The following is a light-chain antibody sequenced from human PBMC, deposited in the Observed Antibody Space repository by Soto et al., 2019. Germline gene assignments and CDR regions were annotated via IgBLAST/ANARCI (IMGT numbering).Light chain of an antibody. J-gene: IGKJ4*01. CDR3: QQRSNWPPKLT. CDR2: DAS. CDR1: QSVSSY. Sequence: EIVLTQSPATLSLSPGERATLSCRASQSVSSYLAWYQQKPGQAPRLLIYDASNRATGIPARFSGSGSGTDFTLTISSLEPEDFAVYYGQQRSNWPPKLTFGGGTKVEIK. V-gene: IGKV3-11*01.